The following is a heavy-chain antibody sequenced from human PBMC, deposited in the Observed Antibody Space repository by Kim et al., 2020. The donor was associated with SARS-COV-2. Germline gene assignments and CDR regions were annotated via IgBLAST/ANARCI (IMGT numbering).Heavy chain of an antibody. CDR1: GASLSDYS. CDR3: AGPRDLYWYFDL. V-gene: IGHV4-34*01. CDR2: IYHRGNT. J-gene: IGHJ2*01. Sequence: SETLSLTCAVYGASLSDYSCSWIRQPPGKGLEWIGEIYHRGNTNSDPSLKSRVTISVDMSKNQFSLKLNSVTAADTAVYYCAGPRDLYWYFDLWGRGTLVTVPS.